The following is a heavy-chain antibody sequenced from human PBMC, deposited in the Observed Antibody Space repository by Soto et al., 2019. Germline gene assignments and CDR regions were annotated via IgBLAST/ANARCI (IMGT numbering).Heavy chain of an antibody. CDR1: GFTFSSYA. Sequence: EVQLLESGGGLVQPGGSLRLSCAASGFTFSSYAMNWVRQTPGKGLEWVSGISGSGGSTFYADSVKGRFTISRDNSKSTLYLQMNSLRAEDTAVYYCARDGGYSYGYLPVNYYYYYGMDVWGQGTTVTVSS. CDR2: ISGSGGST. V-gene: IGHV3-23*01. J-gene: IGHJ6*02. CDR3: ARDGGYSYGYLPVNYYYYYGMDV. D-gene: IGHD5-18*01.